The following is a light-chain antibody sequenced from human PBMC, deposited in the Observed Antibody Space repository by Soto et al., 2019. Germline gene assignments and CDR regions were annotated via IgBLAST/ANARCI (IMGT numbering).Light chain of an antibody. Sequence: DIQMTQSTSTLSASEGDRVTITCRASQSISGWLAWYQQKPGKAPKLRNYTASSLESGVPSKFSGSGSGTELYLTIISPQPYDSATYYSQRYNNEPFTFGPGNTVD. CDR3: QRYNNEPFT. J-gene: IGKJ3*01. V-gene: IGKV1-5*03. CDR1: QSISGW. CDR2: TAS.